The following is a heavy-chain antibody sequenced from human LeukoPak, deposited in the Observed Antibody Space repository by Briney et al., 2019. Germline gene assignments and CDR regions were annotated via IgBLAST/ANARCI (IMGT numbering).Heavy chain of an antibody. Sequence: ASVKVSCKASGYTFTGYYMHWVRQAPGQGLEWMGWINPNSGGTNYAQKFQGRVTMTRDTSISTAYMELSRLRSDDTAVYYCARDREVLLPYIQHWGQGTLVTVSS. CDR3: ARDREVLLPYIQH. V-gene: IGHV1-2*02. CDR2: INPNSGGT. J-gene: IGHJ1*01. CDR1: GYTFTGYY. D-gene: IGHD3-10*01.